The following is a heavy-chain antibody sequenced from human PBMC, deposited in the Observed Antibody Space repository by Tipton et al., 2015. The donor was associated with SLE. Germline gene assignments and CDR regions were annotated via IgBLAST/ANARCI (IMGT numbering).Heavy chain of an antibody. CDR1: GFTFSDYY. CDR3: ARGSDGEYVRYFDV. Sequence: SLRLSCAASGFTFSDYYMNWVRQAPGKGLEWVGSIKQDGSEKYYMDSMRGRFTISRDNPKNSVYLQMHSLRVEDTAVYYCARGSDGEYVRYFDVWGPGTLVTVSS. V-gene: IGHV3-7*01. D-gene: IGHD4-17*01. CDR2: IKQDGSEK. J-gene: IGHJ2*01.